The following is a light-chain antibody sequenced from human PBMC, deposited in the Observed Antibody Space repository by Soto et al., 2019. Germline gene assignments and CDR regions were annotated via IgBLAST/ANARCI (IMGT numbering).Light chain of an antibody. CDR2: AAS. V-gene: IGKV1-39*01. Sequence: DIQMTQSPSSLSASVGDRVTITCRASQSISNYLNWYQQKPGKAPKLLIYAASSMQSGVPSRFSGSVSETDFTLTISRLQPDDSATYYCQQSFRPLWTFGQGTNVEV. CDR3: QQSFRPLWT. J-gene: IGKJ1*01. CDR1: QSISNY.